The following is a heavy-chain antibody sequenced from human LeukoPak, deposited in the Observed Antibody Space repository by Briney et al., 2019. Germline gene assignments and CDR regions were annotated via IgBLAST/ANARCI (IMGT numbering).Heavy chain of an antibody. CDR1: GFAFSNFG. CDR2: IWYDGSNK. D-gene: IGHD2-2*01. V-gene: IGHV3-33*01. Sequence: GRSLRLSCAASGFAFSNFGMHWVRQAPGKGLEWVAVIWYDGSNKYYADSVKGRFTISRDNSKNTLYLQMNSLRAEDTAVYYCARDRRYCSSTSCYFGSYGIDVWGQGTTVTVSS. CDR3: ARDRRYCSSTSCYFGSYGIDV. J-gene: IGHJ6*02.